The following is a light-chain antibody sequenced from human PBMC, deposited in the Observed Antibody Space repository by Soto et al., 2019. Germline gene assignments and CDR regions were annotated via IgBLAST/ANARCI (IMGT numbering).Light chain of an antibody. CDR2: DAS. V-gene: IGKV3-20*01. CDR1: QTVRSSY. J-gene: IGKJ2*01. CDR3: QKYETSPYT. Sequence: EIVLTQSPGTLSLSPGERATLSCRASQTVRSSYLAWYQQRPGQAPRLLIFDASSRATGIPDRFSGSGSGTDFTLTISRLEPEDSAVYFCQKYETSPYTFGQGTKVDIK.